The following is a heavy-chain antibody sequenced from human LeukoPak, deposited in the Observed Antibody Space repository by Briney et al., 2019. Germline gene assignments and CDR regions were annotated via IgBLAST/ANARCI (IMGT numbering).Heavy chain of an antibody. Sequence: PGGSLRLSCAASGFTFSSYSMNWVRQAPGKELEWVSSISSSSSYIYYADSVKGRFTISRDNAKNSLYLQMNSLRAEDTAVYYCARDEDDIRRYYYYGMDVWGQGTTVTVSS. CDR2: ISSSSSYI. CDR1: GFTFSSYS. J-gene: IGHJ6*02. CDR3: ARDEDDIRRYYYYGMDV. D-gene: IGHD3-9*01. V-gene: IGHV3-21*01.